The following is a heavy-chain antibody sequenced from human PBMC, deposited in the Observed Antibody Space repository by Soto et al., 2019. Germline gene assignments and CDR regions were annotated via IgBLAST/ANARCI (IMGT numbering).Heavy chain of an antibody. D-gene: IGHD3-10*01. Sequence: GGSLRLSCAASGFTFRSYAISWVRQAPGKELEWVSAISSSGNRTYYADFVKGRFIISRDNSKNTLYLHMDSLRAEDTAVYFCAQNGGSGTFYAFDYWGQGTLVTVS. CDR1: GFTFRSYA. CDR2: ISSSGNRT. V-gene: IGHV3-23*01. J-gene: IGHJ4*02. CDR3: AQNGGSGTFYAFDY.